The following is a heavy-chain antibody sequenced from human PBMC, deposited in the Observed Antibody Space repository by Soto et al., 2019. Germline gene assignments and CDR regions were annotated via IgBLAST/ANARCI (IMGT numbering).Heavy chain of an antibody. V-gene: IGHV4-30-2*01. CDR1: GGSISSGGYS. CDR2: IYHSGST. Sequence: QLQLQESGSGLVKPSQTLSLTCAVSGGSISSGGYSWSWIRQPPGKGLEWIGYIYHSGSTYYNPSLKSRVTISVDRSKNQFSLKLSSVTAADTAVYYCARDSGYSYGYWYFDYWGQGTLVTVSS. D-gene: IGHD5-18*01. CDR3: ARDSGYSYGYWYFDY. J-gene: IGHJ4*02.